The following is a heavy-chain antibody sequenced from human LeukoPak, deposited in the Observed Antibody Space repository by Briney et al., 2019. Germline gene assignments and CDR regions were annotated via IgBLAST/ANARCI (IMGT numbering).Heavy chain of an antibody. CDR2: IWYDASNK. CDR3: AADISTHYFGS. J-gene: IGHJ4*02. Sequence: GGSLRLSCEASGISFSSYGMHWVRQAPGKGLEWVTFIWYDASNKYYAESVKGRFTISRDNSRNTLFLQMNSLRAEDTAIYYCAADISTHYFGSWGQGTLVTVSS. V-gene: IGHV3-30*02. CDR1: GISFSSYG. D-gene: IGHD3-9*01.